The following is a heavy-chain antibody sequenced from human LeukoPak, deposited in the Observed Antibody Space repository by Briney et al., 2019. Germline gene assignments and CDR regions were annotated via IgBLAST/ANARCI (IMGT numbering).Heavy chain of an antibody. J-gene: IGHJ4*02. CDR1: DGSINSFS. D-gene: IGHD2-8*02. CDR2: IYYSGST. CDR3: ARAVAYGIDTGYFDY. Sequence: SETLSPTCTVSDGSINSFSWSWIRQPPGKGLEWIGYIYYSGSTNYNPPLKSRVTISVDTSKNQFSLYLNSVTAADTAVYYCARAVAYGIDTGYFDYWGQGTLVTVSS. V-gene: IGHV4-59*01.